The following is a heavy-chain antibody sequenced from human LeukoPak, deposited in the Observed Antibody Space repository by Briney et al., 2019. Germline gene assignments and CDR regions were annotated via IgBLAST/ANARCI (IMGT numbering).Heavy chain of an antibody. CDR2: LYSGGNT. CDR1: GFTVSSND. CDR3: ARDRYPAAREFDY. Sequence: GGSLRLSCEASGFTVSSNDMNWVRQVPGKGLEGVSLLYSGGNTYYADSVKGRFTISRDNSRNTLYLQLDSLRAEDTAMYYCARDRYPAAREFDYWGQGTLVTVSS. D-gene: IGHD2-2*01. V-gene: IGHV3-53*01. J-gene: IGHJ4*02.